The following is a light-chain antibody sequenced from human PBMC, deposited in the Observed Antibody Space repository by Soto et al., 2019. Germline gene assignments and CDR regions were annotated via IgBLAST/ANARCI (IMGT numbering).Light chain of an antibody. J-gene: IGKJ3*01. CDR2: GTS. CDR3: QQYDSWPPLFT. Sequence: EIIMTQSPATLSVSPGERATLSCRASQSVSSNLAWYRQRPGQAPRLLIYGTSTRATGIPDRFRGSGSGTEFTLTISSLQSEDFAVYYCQQYDSWPPLFTFGPGTKVDLK. V-gene: IGKV3-15*01. CDR1: QSVSSN.